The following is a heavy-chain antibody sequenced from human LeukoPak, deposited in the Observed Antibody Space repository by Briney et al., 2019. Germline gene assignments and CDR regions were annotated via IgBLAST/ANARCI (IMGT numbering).Heavy chain of an antibody. CDR3: AKEMGAVWVDAFDI. J-gene: IGHJ3*02. D-gene: IGHD1-26*01. CDR2: ISGSGGKT. V-gene: IGHV3-23*01. Sequence: PGGSLRLSCVASGFTFGSYAMSWVRQARGKGLEWVAAISGSGGKTFYVYCVRGRFTISSDNSKNTLYLQLNSLRAEDTAVYYCAKEMGAVWVDAFDIWGQGTMVTVSS. CDR1: GFTFGSYA.